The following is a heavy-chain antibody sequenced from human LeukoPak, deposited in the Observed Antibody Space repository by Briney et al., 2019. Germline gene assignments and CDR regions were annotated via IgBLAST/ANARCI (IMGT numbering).Heavy chain of an antibody. CDR1: GGSISSSSYY. CDR3: ARQKWLVHNWFDP. J-gene: IGHJ5*02. CDR2: IYYSGST. D-gene: IGHD6-19*01. V-gene: IGHV4-39*01. Sequence: KPSETLSLTCTVSGGSISSSSYYWGWIRQPPGKGLEWIGSIYYSGSTYYNPSLKSRVTISVDTSKNQFSLKLRSVTAADTAVYYCARQKWLVHNWFDPWGQGTLVTVSS.